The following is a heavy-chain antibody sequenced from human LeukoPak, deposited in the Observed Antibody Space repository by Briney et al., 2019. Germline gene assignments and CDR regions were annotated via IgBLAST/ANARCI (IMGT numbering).Heavy chain of an antibody. V-gene: IGHV3-30*18. CDR3: AKDRLRYGSGSYYNPDFDY. CDR1: RFTFSSYA. J-gene: IGHJ4*02. Sequence: GGSLRLSCAASRFTFSSYAMSWVRQAPGKGLEWVAVISYDGSNKYYADSVKGRLTISRDNSKNTLYLQMNSLRAEDTAVYYCAKDRLRYGSGSYYNPDFDYWGQGTLVTVSS. D-gene: IGHD3-10*01. CDR2: ISYDGSNK.